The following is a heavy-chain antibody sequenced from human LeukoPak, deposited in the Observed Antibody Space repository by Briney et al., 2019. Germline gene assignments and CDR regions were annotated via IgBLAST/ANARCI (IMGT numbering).Heavy chain of an antibody. V-gene: IGHV3-48*03. CDR2: ISSSGSTA. Sequence: PGGSLRLSCAASAFTFSSFEMSWVRQAPGKGLERVSYISSSGSTAYYADSVKGRFTISRDNAKNSLYLQMNSLRAEDTAVYYCARYGRPIFYYYYMDVWGKGTTVTISS. CDR3: ARYGRPIFYYYYMDV. J-gene: IGHJ6*03. CDR1: AFTFSSFE. D-gene: IGHD1-26*01.